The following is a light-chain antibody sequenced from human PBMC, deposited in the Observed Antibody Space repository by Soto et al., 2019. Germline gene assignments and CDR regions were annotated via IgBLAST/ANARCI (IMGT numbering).Light chain of an antibody. Sequence: QSALTQPPSASGSPGQSVAISCTGTSSDVGGYKFVSWYQHHPGKAPKLMIYEVNNRPSGVSNRFSGSKSGNTASLTISGLQPADEADYYCISYTSANTQVFGGGTKLTVL. CDR3: ISYTSANTQV. V-gene: IGLV2-14*01. CDR1: SSDVGGYKF. CDR2: EVN. J-gene: IGLJ2*01.